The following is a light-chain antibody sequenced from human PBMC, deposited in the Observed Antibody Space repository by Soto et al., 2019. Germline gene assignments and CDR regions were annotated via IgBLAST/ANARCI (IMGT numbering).Light chain of an antibody. CDR3: QSYDSSLSAPV. Sequence: QSVLTQPPSVSGAPGQRVTISCTGSSSNFGAGYDVHWYQQLPGTAPKLLIYGNNNRPSGVPDRFSGSNSGTSASLAITGLQAEDEADYYCQSYDSSLSAPVFGGGTKVTVL. CDR2: GNN. CDR1: SSNFGAGYD. V-gene: IGLV1-40*01. J-gene: IGLJ2*01.